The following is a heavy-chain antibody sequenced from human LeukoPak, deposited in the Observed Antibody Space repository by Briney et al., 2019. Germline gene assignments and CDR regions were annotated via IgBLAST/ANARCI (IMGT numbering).Heavy chain of an antibody. CDR2: ISPYNGNT. D-gene: IGHD2-15*01. CDR3: ARCPTSGGRCHEFEY. J-gene: IGHJ4*02. CDR1: GYTFITYG. V-gene: IGHV1-18*01. Sequence: ASVKDSLMASGYTFITYGINWVRQAPGQGLEWLGWISPYNGNTNYAQKLQGRVTVTTDTSTNTAYMDLRSLRSDDTAVYYCARCPTSGGRCHEFEYWGQGTLVTVSS.